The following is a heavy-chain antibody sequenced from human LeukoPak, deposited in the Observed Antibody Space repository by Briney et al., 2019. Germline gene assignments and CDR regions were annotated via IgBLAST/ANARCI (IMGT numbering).Heavy chain of an antibody. CDR3: AELGITMIGGV. CDR1: GFTFSSYW. CDR2: IKSDGSMT. J-gene: IGHJ6*04. Sequence: GGSLRLSCAVSGFTFSSYWMHWVRQSPGKGLEWVSRIKSDGSMTDYADSVKGRFTISRDNAKNSLYLQTNSLRAEDTAVYYCAELGITMIGGVWGKGTTVTISS. D-gene: IGHD3-10*02. V-gene: IGHV3-74*01.